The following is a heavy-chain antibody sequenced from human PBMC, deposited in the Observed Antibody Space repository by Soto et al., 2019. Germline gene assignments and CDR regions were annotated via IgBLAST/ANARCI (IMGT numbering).Heavy chain of an antibody. CDR1: GFTFSSAW. Sequence: PGGSLRLSCAASGFTFSSAWMSWVRQAPGKGLEWVARIKSKIDGGTTDYAAPVRGRFTISRDDSKNTLCLQMDSLQIEDTAVYYCITYDYVSASDRFRWAYWGQGALVTVSS. CDR3: ITYDYVSASDRFRWAY. D-gene: IGHD3-16*02. J-gene: IGHJ4*02. V-gene: IGHV3-15*01. CDR2: IKSKIDGGTT.